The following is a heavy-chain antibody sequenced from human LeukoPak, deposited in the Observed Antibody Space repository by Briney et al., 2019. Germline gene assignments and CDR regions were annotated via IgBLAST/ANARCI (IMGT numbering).Heavy chain of an antibody. J-gene: IGHJ4*02. CDR2: INHSGST. CDR3: ARGDYYDSSDYYHEPDY. Sequence: KASETLSLTCAVYGGSFSGYYRSWIRQPPGKGLEWIGEINHSGSTNYNPSLKSRVTISVDTSKNQFSLKLSSVTAADTAVYYCARGDYYDSSDYYHEPDYWGQGTLVTVSS. CDR1: GGSFSGYY. D-gene: IGHD3-22*01. V-gene: IGHV4-34*01.